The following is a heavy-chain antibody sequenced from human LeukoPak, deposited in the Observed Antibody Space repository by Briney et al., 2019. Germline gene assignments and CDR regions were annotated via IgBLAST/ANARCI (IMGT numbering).Heavy chain of an antibody. CDR2: IYPGDSDT. Sequence: GESLKISCKGSGYSFTSYWIGWVRQMPGKGLEWMGIIYPGDSDTRYSPSFQGQVTISADKSISTAYLQWSSLKASDTAMYYCTYPRPHYYDSSGYLAQVWGQGTLVTVSS. CDR3: TYPRPHYYDSSGYLAQV. CDR1: GYSFTSYW. V-gene: IGHV5-51*01. D-gene: IGHD3-22*01. J-gene: IGHJ4*02.